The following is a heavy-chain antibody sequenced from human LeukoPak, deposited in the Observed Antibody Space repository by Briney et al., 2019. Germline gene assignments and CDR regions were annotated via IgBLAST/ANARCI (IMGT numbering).Heavy chain of an antibody. V-gene: IGHV4-59*08. J-gene: IGHJ5*02. CDR2: IYYSGSS. CDR3: ATHGSSGRYPWFDP. D-gene: IGHD6-19*01. CDR1: GGSITSHY. Sequence: SETLSLTCTVSGGSITSHYWSWIRQPPGKGLEWIGYIYYSGSSNYNPSLESRVTISVDTSKNQFSLRLSSVTAADTAVYYCATHGSSGRYPWFDPWGQGTLVTVSS.